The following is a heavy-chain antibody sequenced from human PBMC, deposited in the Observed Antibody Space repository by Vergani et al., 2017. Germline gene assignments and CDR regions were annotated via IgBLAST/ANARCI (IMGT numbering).Heavy chain of an antibody. D-gene: IGHD4-23*01. CDR2: IYTSGST. Sequence: QVQLQESGPGLVKPSQTLSLTCTVSGGSISSGSYYWSWIRQPAGKGLEWIGRIYTSGSTNYNPSLKSRVTISVDTSKNQFSLKLSSVTAADTAVYYCARVGGDYGGTYFDYWGQGTLVTVSS. CDR3: ARVGGDYGGTYFDY. CDR1: GGSISSGSYY. V-gene: IGHV4-61*02. J-gene: IGHJ4*02.